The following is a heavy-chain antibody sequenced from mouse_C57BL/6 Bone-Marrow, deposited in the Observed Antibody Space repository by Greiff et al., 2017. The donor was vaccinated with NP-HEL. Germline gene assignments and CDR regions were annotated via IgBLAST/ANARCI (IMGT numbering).Heavy chain of an antibody. Sequence: QVTLKESGPGILQPSQTLSLTCSFSGFSLSTFGMGVGWIRQPSGKGLEWLAHIWWDDDKYYNPALKSRLTISKDTSKNQVFLKIANVDTADTATYYCARVITTVVPYYFDYWGQGTTLTVSS. D-gene: IGHD1-1*01. J-gene: IGHJ2*01. CDR1: GFSLSTFGMG. V-gene: IGHV8-8*01. CDR3: ARVITTVVPYYFDY. CDR2: IWWDDDK.